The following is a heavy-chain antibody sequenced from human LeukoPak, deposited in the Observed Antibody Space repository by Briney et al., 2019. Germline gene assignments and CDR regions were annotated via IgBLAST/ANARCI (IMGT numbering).Heavy chain of an antibody. D-gene: IGHD5-12*01. CDR3: ARGGSGYDSFYYYGMDV. V-gene: IGHV4-59*01. CDR2: IYDSGST. J-gene: IGHJ6*02. CDR1: GGSISSYY. Sequence: NPSETLSLTGTVSGGSISSYYWRWIRQPPGKGLEGVGYIYDSGSTNYNPSLKGRVTISVDTSKNQFSLKLSSVTAADTAVYYCARGGSGYDSFYYYGMDVWGQGTTVTVSS.